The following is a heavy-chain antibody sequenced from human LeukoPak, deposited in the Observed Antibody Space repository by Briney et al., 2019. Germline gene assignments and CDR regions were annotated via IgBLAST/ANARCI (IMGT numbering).Heavy chain of an antibody. CDR3: AREGSGYTYGRGSYFDY. D-gene: IGHD5-18*01. J-gene: IGHJ4*01. Sequence: SVKVSCKASGGTFSSYAISWVRQAPGKGLEWMGGLNPIFGTANYAQKFQCRVTITADESTSTAYMDLSGLRPDDTTVYYCAREGSGYTYGRGSYFDYWGHGILVTVSS. CDR2: LNPIFGTA. CDR1: GGTFSSYA. V-gene: IGHV1-69*13.